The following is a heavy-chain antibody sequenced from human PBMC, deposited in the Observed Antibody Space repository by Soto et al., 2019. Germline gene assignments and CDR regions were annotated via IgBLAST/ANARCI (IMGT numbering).Heavy chain of an antibody. Sequence: QVQLVQSGAEVKKPGSSVKVSCKASGGTFSSYAISWVRQAPGQGLEWMGGIIPIFGTANYAQKFQGRVTISADDXXGXAXXERSSLRSEDSAVYYCARDQRRYSSSRRGVGYFQHGGQGTQVNVSS. V-gene: IGHV1-69*12. CDR3: ARDQRRYSSSRRGVGYFQH. CDR1: GGTFSSYA. CDR2: IIPIFGTA. J-gene: IGHJ1*01. D-gene: IGHD6-6*01.